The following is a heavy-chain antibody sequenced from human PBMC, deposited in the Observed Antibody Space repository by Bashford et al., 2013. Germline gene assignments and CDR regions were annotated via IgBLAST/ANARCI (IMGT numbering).Heavy chain of an antibody. CDR2: INHSGST. Sequence: SETLSLTCAVSGYSISSGYYWSWIRQPPGKGLEWIGEINHSGSTNYNPSLKSRVTISVDTSKKQFSLKLTSVTAADTAVYYCATGVTTSHDFWGQGTLVTVSS. CDR1: GYSISSGYY. J-gene: IGHJ4*02. V-gene: IGHV4-34*01. D-gene: IGHD4-17*01. CDR3: ATGVTTSHDF.